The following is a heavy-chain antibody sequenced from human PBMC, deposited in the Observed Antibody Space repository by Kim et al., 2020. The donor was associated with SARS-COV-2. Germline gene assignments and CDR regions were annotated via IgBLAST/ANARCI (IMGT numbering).Heavy chain of an antibody. V-gene: IGHV4-39*01. D-gene: IGHD3-10*01. CDR2: IYYSGST. Sequence: SETLSLTCTVSGGSISSSSYYWGWIRQPPGKGLEWIGSIYYSGSTYYNPSLKSRVTISVDTSKNQFSLKLSSVTAADTAVYYCARLCEGSGSYYKFPLVYYYYGMDVWGQGTTVTVSS. CDR1: GGSISSSSYY. CDR3: ARLCEGSGSYYKFPLVYYYYGMDV. J-gene: IGHJ6*02.